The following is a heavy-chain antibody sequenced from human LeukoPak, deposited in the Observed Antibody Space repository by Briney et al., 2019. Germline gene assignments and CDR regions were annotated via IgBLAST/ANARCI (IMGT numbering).Heavy chain of an antibody. CDR1: GFTFSSYS. V-gene: IGHV3-48*01. D-gene: IGHD6-13*01. Sequence: PGGSLRLSCAASGFTFSSYSMNWVRQAPGKGVEWVSYISSSSSTIYYADSVKGRFTISRDNAKNSLYLQMNSLRAEDTAVYYCARDGWGAAAGTFDYWGQGTLVTVSS. CDR2: ISSSSSTI. CDR3: ARDGWGAAAGTFDY. J-gene: IGHJ4*02.